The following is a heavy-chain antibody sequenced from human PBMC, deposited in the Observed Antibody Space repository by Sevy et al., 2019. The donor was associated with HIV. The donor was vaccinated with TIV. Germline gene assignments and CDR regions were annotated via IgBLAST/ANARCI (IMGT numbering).Heavy chain of an antibody. CDR3: GRPKGTWIKSVYYF. Sequence: SETLSLTCTVSGDSIIRNYYWGWIRQPPGKGLEWIGNIYYSGSTSTGSTSYNPTLKSRVTISVDTSTNQLSLNLRSVTAADTAVYYCGRPKGTWIKSVYYFWGQGALVTVSS. CDR1: GDSIIRNYY. V-gene: IGHV4-39*01. D-gene: IGHD5-12*01. J-gene: IGHJ4*02. CDR2: IYYSGSTSTGST.